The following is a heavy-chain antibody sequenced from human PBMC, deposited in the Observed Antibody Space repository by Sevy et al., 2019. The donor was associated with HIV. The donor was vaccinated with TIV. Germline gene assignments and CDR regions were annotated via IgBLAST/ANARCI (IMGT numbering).Heavy chain of an antibody. V-gene: IGHV3-11*01. D-gene: IGHD3-22*01. CDR3: ARDYDSFPGYYGMDV. Sequence: GGSLRLSCAASGFTFSDYYMSWIRQAPGKGLEWVSYISSSGSTIYYADSVNGRFTISRDNAKNSLYLQMNSLRAEDTAVYYCARDYDSFPGYYGMDVWGQGTTVTVSS. J-gene: IGHJ6*02. CDR2: ISSSGSTI. CDR1: GFTFSDYY.